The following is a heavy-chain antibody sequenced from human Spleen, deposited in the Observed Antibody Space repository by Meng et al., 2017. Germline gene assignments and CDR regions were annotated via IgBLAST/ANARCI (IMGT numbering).Heavy chain of an antibody. V-gene: IGHV4-38-2*02. J-gene: IGHJ4*02. D-gene: IGHD5-12*01. CDR1: CYSISSGYY. CDR3: ARDLAAVATFDY. Sequence: GSLRLSCTVSCYSISSGYYWGWIRQPPGKGLEWIGSIYHSGSTYYNPSLKSRVTISVYTSKNQFSLKLSSVTAADTAAYYCARDLAAVATFDYWGQGTLVTVSS. CDR2: IYHSGST.